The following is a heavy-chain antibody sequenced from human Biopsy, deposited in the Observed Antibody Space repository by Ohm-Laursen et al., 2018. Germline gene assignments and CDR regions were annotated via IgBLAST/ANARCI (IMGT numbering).Heavy chain of an antibody. CDR1: GFSVSSYD. Sequence: SLRLSCAESGFSVSSYDMNWVRQAPGKGLDWISYISETSSHIYDADSVRGRFTVARDIAKNSLYLQLNSLRVEDTAVYYCARDSSRRAREGGMDVWGQGTTVTVSS. CDR2: ISETSSHI. D-gene: IGHD6-6*01. CDR3: ARDSSRRAREGGMDV. J-gene: IGHJ6*02. V-gene: IGHV3-21*01.